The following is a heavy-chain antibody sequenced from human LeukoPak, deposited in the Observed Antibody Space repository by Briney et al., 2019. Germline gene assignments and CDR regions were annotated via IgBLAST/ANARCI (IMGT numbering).Heavy chain of an antibody. V-gene: IGHV3-7*01. CDR3: AREREVGGLSIAARSFDY. Sequence: GGSLRLSCAASGFTFSSYWMSWVRQAPGKGLEWVANIKQDGSEKYYVDSVKGRFTISRDNAKNSLYLQMNSLRAEDTAVYYCAREREVGGLSIAARSFDYWGQGTLVTVSS. D-gene: IGHD6-6*01. CDR2: IKQDGSEK. J-gene: IGHJ4*02. CDR1: GFTFSSYW.